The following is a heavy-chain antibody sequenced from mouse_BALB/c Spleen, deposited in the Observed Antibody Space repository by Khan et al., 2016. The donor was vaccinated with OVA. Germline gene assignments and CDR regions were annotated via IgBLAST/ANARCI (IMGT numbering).Heavy chain of an antibody. CDR1: GYSITSDYA. J-gene: IGHJ2*01. CDR3: ARSGTITTVVATDFDY. CDR2: ISYSGRT. Sequence: VQLKESGPGLVKPSQSLSLTCTVTGYSITSDYAWNWIRQFPGNKLEWMGYISYSGRTSYNPSLTSRISITRDTSKNQFFLQLNSVTTEDTATYYCARSGTITTVVATDFDYWGQGTTLTVSS. D-gene: IGHD1-1*01. V-gene: IGHV3-2*02.